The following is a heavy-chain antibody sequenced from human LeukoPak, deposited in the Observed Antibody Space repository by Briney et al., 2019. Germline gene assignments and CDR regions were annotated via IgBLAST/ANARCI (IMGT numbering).Heavy chain of an antibody. CDR3: ARAGYCSSTSCYGASDYYGMDV. V-gene: IGHV1-69*04. CDR1: GYTFTSYG. CDR2: IIPILGIA. Sequence: SVKVSCKASGYTFTSYGISWVRQAPGQGLEWMGRIIPILGIANYAQKFQGRVTITADKSTSTAYMELSSLRSEDTAVYYCARAGYCSSTSCYGASDYYGMDVWGQGTTVTVSS. D-gene: IGHD2-2*01. J-gene: IGHJ6*02.